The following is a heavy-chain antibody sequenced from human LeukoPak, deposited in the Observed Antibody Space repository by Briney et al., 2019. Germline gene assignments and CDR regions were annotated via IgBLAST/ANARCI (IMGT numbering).Heavy chain of an antibody. J-gene: IGHJ3*02. CDR2: ISAYNGNT. CDR1: GYSFTSNV. V-gene: IGHV1-18*01. CDR3: ARFGLGKHIEVAGIPFDI. D-gene: IGHD6-19*01. Sequence: ASVKVSCKASGYSFTSNVISWVRQAPGQGLEWTGWISAYNGNTNYAQKLQGRVTMTTDTSTSTAYMELRSLRSDDTAVHYCARFGLGKHIEVAGIPFDIWGQGTMVTVSS.